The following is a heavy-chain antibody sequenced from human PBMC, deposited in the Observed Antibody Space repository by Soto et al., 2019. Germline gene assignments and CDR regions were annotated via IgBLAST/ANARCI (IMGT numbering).Heavy chain of an antibody. CDR2: ISWDGGST. D-gene: IGHD3-22*01. J-gene: IGHJ5*02. Sequence: PGGSLRLSCAASGFTFDDYTMHWVRQAPGKGLEWVSLISWDGGSTYYADSVKGRFTISRYNSKNSLYLQMNSLRTADTAVYYCARVPAYDSSGYYYNWFDPWGQGTLVTVSS. CDR3: ARVPAYDSSGYYYNWFDP. V-gene: IGHV3-43*01. CDR1: GFTFDDYT.